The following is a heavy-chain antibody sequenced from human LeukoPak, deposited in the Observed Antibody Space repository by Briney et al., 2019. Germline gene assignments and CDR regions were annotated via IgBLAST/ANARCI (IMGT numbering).Heavy chain of an antibody. CDR3: ARHSNGYFDY. Sequence: SETLSLTCTVSGGSISSSSYYWGWTRQPPGKGLEWIGSIYYSGNTYFNPSLKSRVTISVDTSKNQFALKLSSVTAADTAFYCCARHSNGYFDYWGQGTLVTVSS. CDR2: IYYSGNT. D-gene: IGHD3-22*01. CDR1: GGSISSSSYY. J-gene: IGHJ4*02. V-gene: IGHV4-39*01.